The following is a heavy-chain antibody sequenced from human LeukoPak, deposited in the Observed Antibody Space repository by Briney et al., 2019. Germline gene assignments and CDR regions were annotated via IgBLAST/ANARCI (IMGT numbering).Heavy chain of an antibody. Sequence: SETLSLTCAVYGGSFSGYYWSWIRQPPGKGLEWIGEINHSGSTNYNPSLKSRVTISVDTSKNQFSLKLSSVTAADTAVYYCARRLTARPGVIAYYFDYWGQGTLVTVSS. J-gene: IGHJ4*02. CDR1: GGSFSGYY. CDR2: INHSGST. CDR3: ARRLTARPGVIAYYFDY. D-gene: IGHD6-6*01. V-gene: IGHV4-34*01.